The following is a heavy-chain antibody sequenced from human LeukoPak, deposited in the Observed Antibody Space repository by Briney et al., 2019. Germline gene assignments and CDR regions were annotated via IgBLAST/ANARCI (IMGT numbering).Heavy chain of an antibody. CDR1: GGSISSGGYS. V-gene: IGHV4-30-2*01. J-gene: IGHJ4*02. CDR3: CRLSTILQGNDY. D-gene: IGHD3-3*01. Sequence: TLSLTCAVSGGSISSGGYSWSWIRQPPGKGLEWIGYIYHSGSTYYNPSLKSRVTISVDRSKNQFSLKLSSVTAADTAVYFWCRLSTILQGNDYWGQGTLVTVSS. CDR2: IYHSGST.